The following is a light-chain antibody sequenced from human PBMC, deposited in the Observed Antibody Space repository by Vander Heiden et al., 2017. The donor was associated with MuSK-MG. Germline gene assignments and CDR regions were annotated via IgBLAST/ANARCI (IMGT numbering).Light chain of an antibody. CDR2: DAS. J-gene: IGKJ2*03. CDR1: QTISSH. CDR3: QHSDSIPYS. V-gene: IGKV1-39*01. Sequence: DIQMTQSPSSLSASVGDRVTITCRASQTISSHLNWYQQKPGKAPKLLIYDASSLQSGVPSRFSGSGSGTDFTLTISRLQPEDFATYYCQHSDSIPYSFGQGTKLXIK.